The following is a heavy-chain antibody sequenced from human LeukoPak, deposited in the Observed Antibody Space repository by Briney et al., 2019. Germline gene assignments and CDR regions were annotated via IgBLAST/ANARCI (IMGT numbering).Heavy chain of an antibody. J-gene: IGHJ6*03. CDR2: IYYSGST. CDR3: ARAGTTGTHYYYSYYMDV. CDR1: GGSISSYY. Sequence: PSETMSLTCTVSGGSISSYYWSWIRQPPGKGLEWIGYIYYSGSTNYNPSLKSRVTISVDTSKNQFSLKLSSVTAADTAVYYCARAGTTGTHYYYSYYMDVWGKGTTVTVSS. D-gene: IGHD1-1*01. V-gene: IGHV4-59*01.